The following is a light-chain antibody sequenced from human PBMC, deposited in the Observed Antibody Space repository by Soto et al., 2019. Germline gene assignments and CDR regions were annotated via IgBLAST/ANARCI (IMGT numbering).Light chain of an antibody. CDR3: SSYTSSSTLV. Sequence: QSVLTQPASVSGSPGQSITISCTGTSSDVGGYNYVSWYQQHPGKAPKLMIYDVSNRPSGVSNRFSGSKSGNTASLPISGLQAEDEADYYCSSYTSSSTLVFGRGTKLTVL. CDR2: DVS. V-gene: IGLV2-14*01. CDR1: SSDVGGYNY. J-gene: IGLJ2*01.